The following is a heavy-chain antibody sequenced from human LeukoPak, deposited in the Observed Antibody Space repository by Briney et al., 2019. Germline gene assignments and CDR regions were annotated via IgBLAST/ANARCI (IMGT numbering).Heavy chain of an antibody. J-gene: IGHJ3*02. D-gene: IGHD3-22*01. CDR1: GFTFSSYG. CDR3: AGGEVVVNTFDAFDI. V-gene: IGHV3-33*01. CDR2: IWYDGGNK. Sequence: GRSLRLSCAASGFTFSSYGMHWVRQAPGKGLEWVAVIWYDGGNKYYADSVKGRFTISRDNSKNTLYLQMNSLRAEDTAVYYCAGGEVVVNTFDAFDIWGQGTMVTVSS.